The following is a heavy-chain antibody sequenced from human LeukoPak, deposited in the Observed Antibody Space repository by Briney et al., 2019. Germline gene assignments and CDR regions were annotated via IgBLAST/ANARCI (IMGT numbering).Heavy chain of an antibody. CDR1: GGSISSYY. CDR3: ARHPVAGYFDY. D-gene: IGHD6-19*01. CDR2: IYYSGST. J-gene: IGHJ4*02. V-gene: IGHV4-59*08. Sequence: KPSETLSLTCTVSGGSISSYYWSWIRQPPGKGLEWIGYIYYSGSTNYNPSLKSRVTISVDTSKNQFSLKLSSVTAADTAVYYCARHPVAGYFDYWGQGTLSPSPQ.